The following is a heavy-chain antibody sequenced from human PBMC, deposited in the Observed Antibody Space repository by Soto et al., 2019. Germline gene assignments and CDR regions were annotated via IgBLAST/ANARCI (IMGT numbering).Heavy chain of an antibody. V-gene: IGHV1-69*02. Sequence: ASVKVSCKASGGTFSSYTISWVRQAPGQGLEWMGRIIPNSGITNYAQKFQGRVTMTRDKSTSTAYMELSRLRSDDTAVYYCAKSIAAAAPDAFDIWGQGTMVTVSS. CDR3: AKSIAAAAPDAFDI. CDR2: IIPNSGIT. CDR1: GGTFSSYT. D-gene: IGHD6-13*01. J-gene: IGHJ3*02.